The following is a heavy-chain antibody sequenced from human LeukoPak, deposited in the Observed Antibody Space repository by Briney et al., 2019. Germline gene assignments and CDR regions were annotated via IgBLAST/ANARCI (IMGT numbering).Heavy chain of an antibody. CDR2: ISGSGGST. D-gene: IGHD3-10*01. CDR3: AKGNYYGSGSYYPAYYFDY. CDR1: GFTFSSYA. Sequence: GGSLRLSCAVSGFTFSSYAMSWGRQAPGKGVGWVSGISGSGGSTYYADSVKGRFTISRDNSKNTLYLQMSSLRAEDTAVYFCAKGNYYGSGSYYPAYYFDYWGQGTLVTVSS. J-gene: IGHJ4*02. V-gene: IGHV3-23*01.